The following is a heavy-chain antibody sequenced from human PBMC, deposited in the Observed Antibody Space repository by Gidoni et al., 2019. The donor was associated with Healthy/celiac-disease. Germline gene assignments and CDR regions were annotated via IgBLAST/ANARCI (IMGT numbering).Heavy chain of an antibody. CDR3: ARGSYGDYYYGMDV. J-gene: IGHJ6*02. V-gene: IGHV3-48*01. Sequence: EVQLVESGGGLVQPGGSLRLSCAASGFTFSSYSMNWVRQAPGKGLEWVSYISSSSSTIYYADSVKGRFTISRDNAKNSLYLQMNSLRAEDTAVYYCARGSYGDYYYGMDVWGQGTTVTVSS. D-gene: IGHD4-17*01. CDR1: GFTFSSYS. CDR2: ISSSSSTI.